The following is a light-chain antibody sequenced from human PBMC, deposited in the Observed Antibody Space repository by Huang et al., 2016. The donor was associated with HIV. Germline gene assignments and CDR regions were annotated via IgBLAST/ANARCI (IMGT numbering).Light chain of an antibody. CDR1: QSIRTD. V-gene: IGKV1-39*01. CDR3: QQSDSIPWT. CDR2: AAS. Sequence: DIQMTQSPSSLSASVGDRVTITCRARQSIRTDLNWYQQKPGKAPKVLIYAASSLQSGVPSRFSGSGSGTDFTLTISSLQPEDFATYYCQQSDSIPWTFGQGTNVE. J-gene: IGKJ1*01.